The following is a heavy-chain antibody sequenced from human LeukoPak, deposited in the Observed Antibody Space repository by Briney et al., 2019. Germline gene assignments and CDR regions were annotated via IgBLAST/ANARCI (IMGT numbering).Heavy chain of an antibody. V-gene: IGHV4-4*07. CDR1: GGSINNYY. D-gene: IGHD2-15*01. Sequence: SETLSLTCTVSGGSINNYYWSWIRQPAGKGLEWMGRIYTGGSTNYNPSLKSRVTMSVDTSKNQFSLKLSSVTAADTAVYYCARGRYCSADICSGGDAFDIWGQGTMVSVSS. J-gene: IGHJ3*02. CDR3: ARGRYCSADICSGGDAFDI. CDR2: IYTGGST.